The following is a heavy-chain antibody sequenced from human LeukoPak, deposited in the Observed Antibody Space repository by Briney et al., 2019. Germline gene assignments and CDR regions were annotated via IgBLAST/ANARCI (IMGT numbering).Heavy chain of an antibody. CDR3: ARIEDCTNGVCYPFGY. V-gene: IGHV1-3*01. J-gene: IGHJ4*02. CDR1: GYTFTSYA. CDR2: INAGNGNT. Sequence: ASVKVSCKASGYTFTSYAMHWVRQAPGQRLEWMGWINAGNGNTKYSQKFQGRVTITADESTSTAYMELSSLRSEDTAVYYCARIEDCTNGVCYPFGYWGQGTLVTVSS. D-gene: IGHD2-8*01.